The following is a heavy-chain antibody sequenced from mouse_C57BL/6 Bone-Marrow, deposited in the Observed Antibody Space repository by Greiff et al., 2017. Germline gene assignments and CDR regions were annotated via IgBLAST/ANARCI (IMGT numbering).Heavy chain of an antibody. J-gene: IGHJ3*01. V-gene: IGHV1-81*01. CDR3: ARRYSYYDDDWVAY. CDR2: IYPRSGNT. CDR1: GYTFTSYG. D-gene: IGHD2-4*01. Sequence: QVQLQQSGAELARPGASVKLSCKASGYTFTSYGISWVQQRTGQGLEWIGEIYPRSGNTYYTEKVKGKATLTADKSSSTAYMELRSLTSEDSAVYVCARRYSYYDDDWVAYWGQGNLVTVSA.